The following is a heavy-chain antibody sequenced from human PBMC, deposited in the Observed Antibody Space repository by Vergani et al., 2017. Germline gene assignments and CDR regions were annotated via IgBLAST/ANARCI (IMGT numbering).Heavy chain of an antibody. CDR1: GFTFNHYA. CDR2: ISGSGGST. D-gene: IGHD5-12*01. CDR3: AKANPRKSGYDYLCYYHAMDL. Sequence: EVQLLESGGDLVQPGGSLRLSCAASGFTFNHYAMNWVRQAPGKGLEWVSGISGSGGSTYYAGSVKGRFTISRDSSRNTLYVQMNNLRAGDTAVYYCAKANPRKSGYDYLCYYHAMDLWGQGTTVTVSS. V-gene: IGHV3-23*01. J-gene: IGHJ6*02.